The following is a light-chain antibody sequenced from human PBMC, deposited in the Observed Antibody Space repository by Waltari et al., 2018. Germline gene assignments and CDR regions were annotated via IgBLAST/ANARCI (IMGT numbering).Light chain of an antibody. Sequence: QSVLTQPPSVSGAPGQRVTISCTGSSHTIGAGYDVHWYQQLPGTAPKPLLYGNSNRPSGVPDRFSGSKSGTSASLAITGLQAEDEADYYCQSYDSSLSVVFGGGTKLTVL. CDR2: GNS. CDR1: SHTIGAGYD. V-gene: IGLV1-40*01. J-gene: IGLJ2*01. CDR3: QSYDSSLSVV.